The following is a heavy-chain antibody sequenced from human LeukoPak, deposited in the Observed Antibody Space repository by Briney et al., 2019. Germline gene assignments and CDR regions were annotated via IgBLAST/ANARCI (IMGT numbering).Heavy chain of an antibody. Sequence: GASVKVSCKASGYTFTGYYMHWGRQAPGQGLEWMGWINPNSGGTNYAQKFQGRVTMTRDTSISTAYMELSRLRPDDTAVYYCARDPGYCSGGSCRWFDPWGQGTLVTVSS. CDR2: INPNSGGT. CDR3: ARDPGYCSGGSCRWFDP. CDR1: GYTFTGYY. D-gene: IGHD2-15*01. J-gene: IGHJ5*02. V-gene: IGHV1-2*02.